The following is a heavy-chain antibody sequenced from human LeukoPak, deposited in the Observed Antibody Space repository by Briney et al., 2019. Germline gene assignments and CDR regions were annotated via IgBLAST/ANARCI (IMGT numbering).Heavy chain of an antibody. D-gene: IGHD4-23*01. CDR3: AAPKHGVTTLGP. V-gene: IGHV3-23*01. J-gene: IGHJ2*01. CDR2: ISGSGGSA. CDR1: GFTFSSYG. Sequence: PGGTLRLSCAASGFTFSSYGMSWVRQAPGKGLEWVSAISGSGGSAYYADSVKGRFTISRDSSMNTVYLQMNSLRVDDTAVYYCAAPKHGVTTLGPWGRGTLVTVSS.